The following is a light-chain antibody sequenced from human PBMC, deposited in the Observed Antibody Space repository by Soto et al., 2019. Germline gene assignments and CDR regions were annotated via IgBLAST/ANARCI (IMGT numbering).Light chain of an antibody. V-gene: IGLV1-44*01. Sequence: QSVLTQPPSASGTPGQRVIISCSRSTSNIGSNTVNWYQQLPGTAPKLLIYNNNQRPSGVPDRFSGSKSGASASLAISGLQSEDEADYYCATWDDSLNGLFGTGTKVTVL. CDR2: NNN. CDR3: ATWDDSLNGL. J-gene: IGLJ1*01. CDR1: TSNIGSNT.